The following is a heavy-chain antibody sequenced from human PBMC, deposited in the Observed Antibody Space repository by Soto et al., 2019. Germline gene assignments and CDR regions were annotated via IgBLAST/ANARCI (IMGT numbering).Heavy chain of an antibody. Sequence: GGSLRLSCAASGFTVSSNYMSWVRQAPGKGLEWVSVIYSGGSTYYADSVKGRFTFSRDNSKNTLYLQMNSLRAEDTAVYYCARQSGEPRYFDWLLPPSYGMDVWGQGTTVTVSS. J-gene: IGHJ6*02. CDR1: GFTVSSNY. D-gene: IGHD3-9*01. CDR3: ARQSGEPRYFDWLLPPSYGMDV. CDR2: IYSGGST. V-gene: IGHV3-53*01.